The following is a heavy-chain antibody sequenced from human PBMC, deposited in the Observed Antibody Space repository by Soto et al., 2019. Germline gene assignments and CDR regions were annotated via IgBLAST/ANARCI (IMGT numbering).Heavy chain of an antibody. CDR2: IYYSGST. J-gene: IGHJ5*02. V-gene: IGHV4-59*08. CDR1: GGSISSYY. Sequence: PSETLSLTCTVSGGSISSYYWSWIRQPPGKGLEWIGYIYYSGSTNYNPSLKSRVTISVDTSKNQFSLKLSSVTAADTAVYYCARLRVLRYFYPTPGFDPWGHGTLVTVSS. CDR3: ARLRVLRYFYPTPGFDP. D-gene: IGHD3-9*01.